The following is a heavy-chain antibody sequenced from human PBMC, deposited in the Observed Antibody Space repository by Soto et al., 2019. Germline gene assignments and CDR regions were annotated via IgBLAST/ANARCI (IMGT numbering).Heavy chain of an antibody. J-gene: IGHJ4*02. Sequence: QVQLQESGPGLVKPSQTLSLTCTVSGGSISSGDYYWSWIRQPPGKGLEWIGYIYYSGSTYYNPSLKSRLTXSXDTXKNQFSLKLSSVTAADTAVYYCARVGGFGATTIDYWGQGTLVTVSS. CDR3: ARVGGFGATTIDY. D-gene: IGHD3-10*01. CDR1: GGSISSGDYY. V-gene: IGHV4-30-4*01. CDR2: IYYSGST.